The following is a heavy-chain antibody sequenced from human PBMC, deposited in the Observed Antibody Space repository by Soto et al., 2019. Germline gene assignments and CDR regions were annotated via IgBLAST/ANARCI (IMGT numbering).Heavy chain of an antibody. D-gene: IGHD3-3*01. J-gene: IGHJ6*02. V-gene: IGHV1-69*13. Sequence: ASVKVSCKASGGTFSSYAISWVRQAPGQGLEWMGGIIPIFGTANYAQRFQGRVTITADESTSTAYMELSSLRSEDTAVYYCASAHDFWSGYQAPLYYYYGMDVWGQGTTVTVSS. CDR1: GGTFSSYA. CDR2: IIPIFGTA. CDR3: ASAHDFWSGYQAPLYYYYGMDV.